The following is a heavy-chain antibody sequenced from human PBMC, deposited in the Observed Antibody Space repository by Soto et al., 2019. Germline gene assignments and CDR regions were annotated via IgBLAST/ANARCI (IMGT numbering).Heavy chain of an antibody. V-gene: IGHV4-59*01. Sequence: PSETLSLTCTVSGDSISSYSWSWIRQPPGKGLEWIGNIHYNGNTKYSPSLKSRVTMSVDTSKNHFSLKLISVTTADTAVYYCAREKWLRFPTSFYGMDVWGQGTTVTVSS. J-gene: IGHJ6*02. CDR3: AREKWLRFPTSFYGMDV. CDR2: IHYNGNT. D-gene: IGHD5-12*01. CDR1: GDSISSYS.